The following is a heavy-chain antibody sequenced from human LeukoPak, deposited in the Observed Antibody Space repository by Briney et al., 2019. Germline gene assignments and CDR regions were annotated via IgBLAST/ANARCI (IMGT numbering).Heavy chain of an antibody. Sequence: SQTLSLTCTVSGGSISSGGYYWSWIRQHPGKGLEWIGYIYYSGSTYHNPSLKSRVTISVDTSKNQFSLKLSSVTAADTAVYYCARAAMGNYYYYMDVWGKGTTVTVSS. D-gene: IGHD5-18*01. CDR3: ARAAMGNYYYYMDV. CDR1: GGSISSGGYY. V-gene: IGHV4-31*03. J-gene: IGHJ6*03. CDR2: IYYSGST.